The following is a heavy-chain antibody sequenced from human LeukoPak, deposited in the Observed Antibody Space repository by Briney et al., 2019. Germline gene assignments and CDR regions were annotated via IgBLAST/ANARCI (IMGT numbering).Heavy chain of an antibody. CDR1: GFTFSGSW. D-gene: IGHD2-21*02. Sequence: GGSLRLSCAASGFTFSGSWMHWVRQAPGKGLVWVSRITGDGSGATYADSVKGRFTISRDNAKNTVYLQMNSLRDEDTAVYYCARFLMVTAGDYWGQGTPVTVSS. J-gene: IGHJ4*02. V-gene: IGHV3-74*01. CDR2: ITGDGSGA. CDR3: ARFLMVTAGDY.